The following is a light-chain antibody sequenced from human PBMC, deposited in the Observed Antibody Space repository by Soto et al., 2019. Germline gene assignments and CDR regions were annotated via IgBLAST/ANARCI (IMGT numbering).Light chain of an antibody. Sequence: QSALTQPASVSGSPGQSITISCTGTSSDVGTYNLVSWYRQHPGKAPKLMIYEGSKRPSGLSNRFSGSKSGNTASLTISGLQAEDEADYYCCSYAGSTTLVFGGGTKVTVL. CDR3: CSYAGSTTLV. J-gene: IGLJ2*01. V-gene: IGLV2-23*01. CDR2: EGS. CDR1: SSDVGTYNL.